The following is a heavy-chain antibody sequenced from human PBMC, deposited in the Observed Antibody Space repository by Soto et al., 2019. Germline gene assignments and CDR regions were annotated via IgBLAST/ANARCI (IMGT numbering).Heavy chain of an antibody. Sequence: SETLSLTCAVYGGSFSGYYWSWIRQLPGKGLEWIGEINHSGSTNYNPSLKSRVTISVDTSKNQFSLKLSSVTAADTAVYYCARVRPHYDFWSGYPYGGYFDYWGQGTLVTV. CDR2: INHSGST. D-gene: IGHD3-3*01. V-gene: IGHV4-34*01. CDR1: GGSFSGYY. CDR3: ARVRPHYDFWSGYPYGGYFDY. J-gene: IGHJ4*02.